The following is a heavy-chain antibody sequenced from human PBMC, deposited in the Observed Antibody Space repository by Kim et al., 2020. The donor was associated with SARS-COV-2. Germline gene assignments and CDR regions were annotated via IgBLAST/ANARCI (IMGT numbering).Heavy chain of an antibody. CDR1: GYTFTSYG. D-gene: IGHD6-13*01. CDR3: ARDRGGGQQLGKFQH. Sequence: ASVKVSCKASGYTFTSYGISWVRQAPGQGLEWMGWISAYNGNTNYAQKLQGRVTMTTDTSTSTAYMELRSLRSDDTAVYYCARDRGGGQQLGKFQHWGQGTLVTVSS. J-gene: IGHJ1*01. CDR2: ISAYNGNT. V-gene: IGHV1-18*04.